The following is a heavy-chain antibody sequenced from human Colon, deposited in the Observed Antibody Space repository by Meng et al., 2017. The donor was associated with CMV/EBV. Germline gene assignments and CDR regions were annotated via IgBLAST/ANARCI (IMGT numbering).Heavy chain of an antibody. CDR2: IYFNGNV. CDR1: GGSISSDNYF. J-gene: IGHJ3*02. Sequence: QVQLQASGPGPVRPSQTLSLTCTVSGGSISSDNYFWSWIRQSPGKGLEWIGYIYFNGNVYYNPSLQSRVTISVDTSKNQFSLKVSSVTATDTAVYYCAREVNRVADSDAFDIWGQGTMVTVSS. CDR3: AREVNRVADSDAFDI. V-gene: IGHV4-30-4*08. D-gene: IGHD6-19*01.